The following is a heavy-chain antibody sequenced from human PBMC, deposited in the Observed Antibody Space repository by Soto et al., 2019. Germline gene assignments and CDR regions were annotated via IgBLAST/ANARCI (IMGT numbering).Heavy chain of an antibody. CDR1: GFIFNNCA. V-gene: IGHV3-30-3*01. CDR2: VSYDGSKQ. CDR3: ARGTISTYSQYRMDV. J-gene: IGHJ6*02. D-gene: IGHD3-16*01. Sequence: PGGSLRLSCAASGFIFNNCAMHWVRQAPGKGLELVAVVSYDGSKQYYADSVKGRFTISRDNSKITLHLQMNILRAEDTALYYCARGTISTYSQYRMDVWGQGTTVTVSS.